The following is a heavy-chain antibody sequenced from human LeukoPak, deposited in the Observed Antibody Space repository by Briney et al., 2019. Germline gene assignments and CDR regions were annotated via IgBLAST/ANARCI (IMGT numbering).Heavy chain of an antibody. Sequence: SVKVSCKASGGTFSSYAISWVRQAPGQGLEWMGRIIPILGIANYAQKFQGRVTMTRDSSTSTVYMDLSSLRSEDTAVYFCAREFASVPFDCWGQGTLVTVSS. CDR2: IIPILGIA. V-gene: IGHV1-69*04. CDR1: GGTFSSYA. J-gene: IGHJ4*02. D-gene: IGHD3-10*01. CDR3: AREFASVPFDC.